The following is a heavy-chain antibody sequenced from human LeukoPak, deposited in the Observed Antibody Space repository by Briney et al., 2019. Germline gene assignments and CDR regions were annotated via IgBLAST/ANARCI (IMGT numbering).Heavy chain of an antibody. CDR1: GDSISSYY. J-gene: IGHJ4*02. CDR2: IYTSGGT. Sequence: PSETLSLTCTVSGDSISSYYWSWIRQPPGKGLEWIGYIYTSGGTNYIPSLKGRVTISIDTSKNQFSLKLSSVTAVDSAEYYCARLTRLSTSPDRYYLDYWGQGTLVSVSS. CDR3: ARLTRLSTSPDRYYLDY. D-gene: IGHD6-6*01. V-gene: IGHV4-4*09.